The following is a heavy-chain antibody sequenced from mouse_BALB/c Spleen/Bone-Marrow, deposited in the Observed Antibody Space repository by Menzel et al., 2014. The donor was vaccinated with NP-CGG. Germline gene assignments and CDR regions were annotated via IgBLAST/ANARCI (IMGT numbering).Heavy chain of an antibody. CDR1: GYSFTGYT. V-gene: IGHV1-18*01. CDR2: INPYNGGT. J-gene: IGHJ4*01. CDR3: ARGYGSSYGYAMDY. Sequence: VQLKQSGPELVKPGASMKISCKASGYSFTGYTMNWVKQSHGKNLEWIGLINPYNGGTSYNQKFKGKATLTVDKSSSTAYMELPSLTSEDSAVYYCARGYGSSYGYAMDYWGQGTSVTVSS. D-gene: IGHD1-1*01.